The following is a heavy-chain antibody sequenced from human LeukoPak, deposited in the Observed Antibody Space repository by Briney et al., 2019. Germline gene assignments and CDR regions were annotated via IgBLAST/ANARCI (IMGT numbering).Heavy chain of an antibody. CDR3: SRDFVGAEDY. D-gene: IGHD3-16*01. V-gene: IGHV3-74*01. CDR2: INPAGSVT. CDR1: GSTISSYW. Sequence: GGSLRLSCSASGSTISSYWMHWVRQAPGKGLVWVSRINPAGSVTNHADSVRGRFTISRDTATNTLYLEMNSLRAEDTAVYYCSRDFVGAEDYWGQGTLVTVSS. J-gene: IGHJ4*02.